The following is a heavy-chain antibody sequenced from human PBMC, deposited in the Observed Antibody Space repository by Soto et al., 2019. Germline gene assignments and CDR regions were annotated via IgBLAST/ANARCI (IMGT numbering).Heavy chain of an antibody. D-gene: IGHD2-15*01. J-gene: IGHJ6*02. V-gene: IGHV2-5*01. CDR3: AHELSGYYYVMDV. CDR1: GFSFSTSGVG. Sequence: QITLRESGPTLVKPTQTLTLTCTFSGFSFSTSGVGVGWFRQPPGQALQWLALIYWNGNERYSPSLNNRLTVTKDTSKNQVVLTMASVDPLDTATYYFAHELSGYYYVMDVCGQGTNVTVSS. CDR2: IYWNGNE.